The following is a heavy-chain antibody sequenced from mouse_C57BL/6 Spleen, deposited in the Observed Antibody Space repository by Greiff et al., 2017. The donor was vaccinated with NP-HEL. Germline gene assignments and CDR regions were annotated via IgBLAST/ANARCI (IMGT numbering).Heavy chain of an antibody. J-gene: IGHJ1*03. D-gene: IGHD1-1*01. CDR1: GFNIKTTY. CDR3: DRSTTTVSRDWYFDV. V-gene: IGHV14-3*01. CDR2: IDPANGNT. Sequence: VQLQQSVAELVRPGASVKLSCTASGFNIKTTYMHWVKQRPEQGLEWIGRIDPANGNTKYAPKFQGKATITADTSSNTAYLQHSSLTSEDTAIYYCDRSTTTVSRDWYFDVWGTGTTVTVSS.